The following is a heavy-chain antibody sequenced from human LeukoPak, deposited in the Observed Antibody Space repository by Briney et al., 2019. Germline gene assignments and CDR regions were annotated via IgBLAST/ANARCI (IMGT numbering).Heavy chain of an antibody. CDR1: GGSFSGYY. Sequence: SETLSLTCAVYGGSFSGYYWSWIRQPPGKGLEWIGEINHSGSTNYNPSLKSRVTISVDTSKNQFSLKLSSVTAADTAVYYCARTKSRSARGDDVWGQGTTVTVSS. D-gene: IGHD2-21*01. J-gene: IGHJ6*02. CDR2: INHSGST. V-gene: IGHV4-34*01. CDR3: ARTKSRSARGDDV.